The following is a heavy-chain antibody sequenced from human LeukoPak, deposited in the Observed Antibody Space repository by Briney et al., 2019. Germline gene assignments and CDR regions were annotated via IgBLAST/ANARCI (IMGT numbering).Heavy chain of an antibody. V-gene: IGHV3-49*04. J-gene: IGHJ4*02. CDR3: ARDLRAVAHDFDC. Sequence: PGGSLRLSCAASGFTFSSYWMNWARQAPGKGLEWVGFIRSKAYGGTAEYAASVKGRFTISRDDSENIAYVEMNSLKSEDTAVYYCARDLRAVAHDFDCWGQGTLVTVSS. CDR1: GFTFSSYW. CDR2: IRSKAYGGTA. D-gene: IGHD6-19*01.